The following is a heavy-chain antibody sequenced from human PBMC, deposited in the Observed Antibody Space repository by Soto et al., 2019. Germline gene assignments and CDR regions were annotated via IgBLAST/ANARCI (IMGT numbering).Heavy chain of an antibody. V-gene: IGHV4-59*01. J-gene: IGHJ5*02. D-gene: IGHD1-26*01. CDR2: IYYIGST. CDR3: ARGYSPALGAPWARVNWFDP. Sequence: QVQLQESGPGRVKASETLSLTCTVSGGSMSNYYWSWIRQPPGKGLEGIGYIYYIGSTNYNPSLNSRVTMSVDTSRNQRSLNLTSVTAADTGVYYCARGYSPALGAPWARVNWFDPWGQGTLVTVSS. CDR1: GGSMSNYY.